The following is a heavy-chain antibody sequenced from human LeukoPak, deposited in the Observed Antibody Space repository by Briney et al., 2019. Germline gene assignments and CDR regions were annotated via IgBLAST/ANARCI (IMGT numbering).Heavy chain of an antibody. V-gene: IGHV1-2*04. D-gene: IGHD2-2*02. CDR2: INPNSGGT. J-gene: IGHJ4*02. CDR3: ARVRYQLLYGSYYFDY. CDR1: GYTFTGYY. Sequence: ASVKVSCKASGYTFTGYYMHWVRQAPGQGLEWMGWINPNSGGTNYAQKFQGWVTMTRDTSISTAYMELSRLRSDDTAVYYCARVRYQLLYGSYYFDYWGQGTLVTVSS.